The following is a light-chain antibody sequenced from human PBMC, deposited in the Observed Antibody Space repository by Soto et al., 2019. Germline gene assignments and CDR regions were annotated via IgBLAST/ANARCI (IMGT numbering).Light chain of an antibody. CDR1: QTVLHSSYNKDF. V-gene: IGKV4-1*01. Sequence: DIVMTKYPDSLSVSLCERATINCKCSQTVLHSSYNKDFLAWYQQKPGQPPKLLFYWASTRDSGVPARFSGGVSGTDLSLNISSMQPEDVAVYYCQQYYSSLTFGQGTKLEIK. CDR2: WAS. J-gene: IGKJ2*01. CDR3: QQYYSSLT.